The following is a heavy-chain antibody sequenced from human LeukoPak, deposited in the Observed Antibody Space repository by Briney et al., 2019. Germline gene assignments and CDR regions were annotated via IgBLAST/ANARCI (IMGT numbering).Heavy chain of an antibody. CDR1: GGSISSGSYY. V-gene: IGHV4-61*02. J-gene: IGHJ4*02. CDR2: IYTSGST. Sequence: SQTLSLTCTVSGGSISSGSYYWSWIRQPAGKGLEWIGRIYTSGSTNYNPSLKSRVTISVDTSKNQFSLKLSSVTAADTAVYYCARGAYCGGDCYLDYWGKGTLVTVSS. CDR3: ARGAYCGGDCYLDY. D-gene: IGHD2-21*02.